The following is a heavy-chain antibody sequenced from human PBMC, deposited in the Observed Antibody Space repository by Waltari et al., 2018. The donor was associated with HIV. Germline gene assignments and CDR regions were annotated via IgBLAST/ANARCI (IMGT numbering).Heavy chain of an antibody. D-gene: IGHD5-12*01. CDR1: GFTFSSYA. J-gene: IGHJ6*02. Sequence: EVQLLESGGGLVQPGGSLRLSWAASGFTFSSYAMSWVRQAPGKGLEWVLTISGSGGSTYYADSVKGRFTISRDISKNTLSLQMNSLRAEDTAIYYCAKRIGDSGYGLYYYYYYGMDVWGQGTTVTVSS. CDR3: AKRIGDSGYGLYYYYYYGMDV. V-gene: IGHV3-23*01. CDR2: ISGSGGST.